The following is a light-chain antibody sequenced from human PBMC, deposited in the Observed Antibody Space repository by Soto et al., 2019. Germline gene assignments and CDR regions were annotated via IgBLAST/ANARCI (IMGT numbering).Light chain of an antibody. V-gene: IGLV2-23*01. CDR3: CSYAGSSREDVV. Sequence: QSVLTQPASVSGSPGQSITISCTGTSSDVGSYNLVSWYQQHPGKAPKLMIYEGSKRPSGVSNRFSGSKSGNTASLTISGLQAEYEADYYCCSYAGSSREDVVFGGGTKLTVL. CDR1: SSDVGSYNL. J-gene: IGLJ2*01. CDR2: EGS.